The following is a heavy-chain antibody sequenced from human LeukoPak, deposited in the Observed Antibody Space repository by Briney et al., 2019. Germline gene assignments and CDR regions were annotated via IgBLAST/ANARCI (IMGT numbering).Heavy chain of an antibody. Sequence: ASVKVSCKASGYIFTDYYMHWVRQAPGQELGWMGRINPNSGGTNYAQKFQGRVTMTEDTSTDTAYMELSSPRSEDTAVYYCARDSGYCSGGSCYPNWFDPWGQGTLVTVSS. D-gene: IGHD2-15*01. J-gene: IGHJ5*02. CDR1: GYIFTDYY. CDR3: ARDSGYCSGGSCYPNWFDP. V-gene: IGHV1/OR15-1*04. CDR2: INPNSGGT.